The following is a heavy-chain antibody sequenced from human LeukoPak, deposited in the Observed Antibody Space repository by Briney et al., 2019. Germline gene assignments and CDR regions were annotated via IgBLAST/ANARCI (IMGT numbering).Heavy chain of an antibody. D-gene: IGHD3-3*01. Sequence: GGSLRLSCSAPGFTFSSYAMSSVRQAPGKGLEWVSAINGSRGSRYYADSVKGRFTISRDNSKNTLYLQINSLRAEDTAVYYWAKDGGDFWGGYYLTVLDYWGQGTLVTVSS. CDR3: AKDGGDFWGGYYLTVLDY. J-gene: IGHJ4*02. V-gene: IGHV3-23*01. CDR1: GFTFSSYA. CDR2: INGSRGSR.